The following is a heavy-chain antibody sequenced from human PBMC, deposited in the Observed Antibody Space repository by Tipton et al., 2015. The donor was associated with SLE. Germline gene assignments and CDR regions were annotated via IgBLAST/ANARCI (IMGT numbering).Heavy chain of an antibody. CDR1: GKSISSPYW. CDR2: IYHRGTT. CDR3: ARREYYYAMDV. D-gene: IGHD3-16*01. Sequence: TLSLTCTVSGKSISSPYWWNWVRQPPGKGLESIGEIYHRGTTNYNPSLKSRVTISVDKSKNQFSRKLSSVTAADTAVYYCARREYYYAMDVWGQGTTVTVSS. V-gene: IGHV4-4*02. J-gene: IGHJ6*02.